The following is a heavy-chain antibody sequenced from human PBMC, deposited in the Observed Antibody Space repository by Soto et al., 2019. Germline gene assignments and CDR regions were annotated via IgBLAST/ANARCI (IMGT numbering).Heavy chain of an antibody. CDR2: ISSSSSYI. Sequence: GGSLRLSCAASGFTFSNYSMNWVRQAPGKGLEWVSSISSSSSYIYYADSVKGRFTISRDNAKNSLYLQMNSLRAEDTAVYYCARTPTTTRGDDAFDIWGQGTMVTVSS. J-gene: IGHJ3*02. CDR1: GFTFSNYS. CDR3: ARTPTTTRGDDAFDI. D-gene: IGHD4-17*01. V-gene: IGHV3-21*01.